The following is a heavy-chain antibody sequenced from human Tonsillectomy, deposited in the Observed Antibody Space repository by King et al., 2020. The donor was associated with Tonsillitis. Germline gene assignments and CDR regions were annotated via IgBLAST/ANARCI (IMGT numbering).Heavy chain of an antibody. Sequence: VQLVESGGGLVQPGGSLRLSCAASGFSFSTYWMIWVRQAPGKGLEWVANIKEDGSEKYYVDSVKGRFTISRDNAKNSLHLQMNSLRAEDTAVYYCVRDGMRGGDFDYWGQGTLVTVSS. CDR1: GFSFSTYW. V-gene: IGHV3-7*01. CDR3: VRDGMRGGDFDY. D-gene: IGHD1-14*01. CDR2: IKEDGSEK. J-gene: IGHJ4*02.